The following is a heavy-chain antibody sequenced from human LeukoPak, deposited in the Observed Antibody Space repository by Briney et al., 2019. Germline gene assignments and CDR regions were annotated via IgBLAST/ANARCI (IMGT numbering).Heavy chain of an antibody. Sequence: ASVKVSCKASGYTFTCYGISWVRQAPGQGLEWMAIINPSGGSTSYAQRFQGRVTMTRDMSTSTVYMELSSLRSEDTAVYYCARDLPPEVATNRYDYWGQGTLVTVSS. J-gene: IGHJ4*02. D-gene: IGHD5-24*01. CDR2: INPSGGST. CDR1: GYTFTCYG. CDR3: ARDLPPEVATNRYDY. V-gene: IGHV1-46*01.